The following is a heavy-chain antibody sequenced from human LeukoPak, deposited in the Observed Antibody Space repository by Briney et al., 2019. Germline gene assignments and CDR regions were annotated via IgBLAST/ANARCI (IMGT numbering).Heavy chain of an antibody. D-gene: IGHD3-3*01. V-gene: IGHV3-21*01. CDR2: ISSSSSYI. CDR1: GFTFSSYS. Sequence: GGSLRLSCAASGFTFSSYSMNWVRQAPGKGLEWVSSISSSSSYIYYADSVKGRFTISRDNAKNSLYLQMNSLRAEDTAVYYCARDPPRTIWVPSGYYYMDVWGKGTTVTVSS. J-gene: IGHJ6*03. CDR3: ARDPPRTIWVPSGYYYMDV.